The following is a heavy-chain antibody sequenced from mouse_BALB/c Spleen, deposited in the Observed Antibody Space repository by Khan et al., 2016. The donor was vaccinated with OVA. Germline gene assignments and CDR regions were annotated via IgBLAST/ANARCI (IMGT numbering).Heavy chain of an antibody. Sequence: QIQLVQSGPELKKPGETVRISCKASGYTFTTAGIQWVQKMPGKGLKWIGWINTHSGVPKYAEDFKGRFAFSLEISVNTAYLQITNLKNEDTATYFCARGGAAYYRNDGVAIEYWGQGTSGPVSS. J-gene: IGHJ4*01. CDR2: INTHSGVP. CDR1: GYTFTTAG. V-gene: IGHV9-4*02. D-gene: IGHD2-14*01. CDR3: ARGGAAYYRNDGVAIEY.